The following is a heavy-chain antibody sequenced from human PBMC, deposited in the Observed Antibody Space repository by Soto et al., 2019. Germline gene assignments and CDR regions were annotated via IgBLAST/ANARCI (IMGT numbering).Heavy chain of an antibody. D-gene: IGHD3-9*01. Sequence: GESLKISCKGSGYSFSSYWIGWVRQMPGKGLEWMGIIYPGDSDTRYSPSFQGQVTISVDKSISTAYLQWSSLKASDTAMYYCARHGVGDILTGQPDYWGQGTLVTVSS. CDR2: IYPGDSDT. CDR1: GYSFSSYW. V-gene: IGHV5-51*01. J-gene: IGHJ4*02. CDR3: ARHGVGDILTGQPDY.